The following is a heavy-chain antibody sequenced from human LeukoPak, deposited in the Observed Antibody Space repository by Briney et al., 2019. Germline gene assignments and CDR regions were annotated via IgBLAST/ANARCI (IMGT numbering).Heavy chain of an antibody. Sequence: GRSLRLSCAASGFTFSNYWMHWVRQAPGKGLVWVSRINSAGSSTSYADSVKGRFTISRDNAKNTLYLQMNSLRAEDTAVYYCAVPPPPGFSYGENLFDYWGQGTLVTVSS. D-gene: IGHD5-18*01. CDR1: GFTFSNYW. V-gene: IGHV3-74*01. CDR3: AVPPPPGFSYGENLFDY. J-gene: IGHJ4*02. CDR2: INSAGSST.